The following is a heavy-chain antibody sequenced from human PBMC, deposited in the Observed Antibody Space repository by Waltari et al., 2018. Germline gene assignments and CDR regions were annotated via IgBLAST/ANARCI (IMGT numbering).Heavy chain of an antibody. J-gene: IGHJ6*02. CDR2: INPYTGVT. V-gene: IGHV1-2*06. CDR3: ARLWDSNVGYLTRPMDV. D-gene: IGHD3-16*01. CDR1: GYTFSGYY. Sequence: QVQLVQSGAEVKKAGASVKVSCKASGYTFSGYYIYWVRQAPGQGLEWVGRINPYTGVTDYAQRFQDRVTVSRDTSISTAYMDMRRLRSDDTAVYFCARLWDSNVGYLTRPMDVWGQGTTVTVS.